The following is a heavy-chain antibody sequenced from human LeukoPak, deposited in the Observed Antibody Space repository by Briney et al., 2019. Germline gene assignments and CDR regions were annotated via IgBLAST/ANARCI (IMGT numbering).Heavy chain of an antibody. J-gene: IGHJ5*02. CDR2: ISGSGGST. V-gene: IGHV3-23*01. CDR3: AKDNENIVVVVAATANWFDP. CDR1: GFTFSSYA. D-gene: IGHD2-15*01. Sequence: PGGSLRLSCAASGFTFSSYAMSWVRQAPGKGLEWVSAISGSGGSTYYADSVKGRFTISRDNSKNTLYLQMNSLRAEDTAVYYCAKDNENIVVVVAATANWFDPWGQGTLVTVSS.